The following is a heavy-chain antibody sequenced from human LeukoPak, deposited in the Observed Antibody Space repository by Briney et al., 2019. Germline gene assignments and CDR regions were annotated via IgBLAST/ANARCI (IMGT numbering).Heavy chain of an antibody. CDR3: ARLRGYSYGYADY. J-gene: IGHJ4*02. V-gene: IGHV3-48*04. Sequence: GGSLRLSCAASGFTFSSYSMNWVRQAPGKGLEWVSYISSSGNTIDYADSVKGRFTISRDNAKNSLYLQMNSLRAEDTAVYYCARLRGYSYGYADYWGQGILVTVSS. CDR2: ISSSGNTI. CDR1: GFTFSSYS. D-gene: IGHD5-18*01.